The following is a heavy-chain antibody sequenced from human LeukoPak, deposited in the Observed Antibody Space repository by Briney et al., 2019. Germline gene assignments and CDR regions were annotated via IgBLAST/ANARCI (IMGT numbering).Heavy chain of an antibody. Sequence: SETLSLTCTVSGASISSGGYYWTWIRQHPVKGLEWIGYIYNSGSTHYNPSLKSRVTMSVDMSKNQFSLKLSSVTAADTAVYYCAREMALQGQQLVPWGQGTLVTVSS. D-gene: IGHD6-13*01. V-gene: IGHV4-31*03. CDR1: GASISSGGYY. J-gene: IGHJ5*02. CDR2: IYNSGST. CDR3: AREMALQGQQLVP.